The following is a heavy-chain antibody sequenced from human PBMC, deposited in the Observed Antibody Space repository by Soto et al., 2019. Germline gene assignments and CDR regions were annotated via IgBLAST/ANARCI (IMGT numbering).Heavy chain of an antibody. Sequence: ASETLSLTCTVSGGSISSSSYYWGWIRQPPGKGLEWIGSIYYSGSTYYNPSLKSQVTISVDTSKNQFSLKLSSVTAADTAVYYCARLSMVRGVSYYYYGMDVWGQGTTVT. CDR3: ARLSMVRGVSYYYYGMDV. CDR2: IYYSGST. D-gene: IGHD3-10*01. J-gene: IGHJ6*02. CDR1: GGSISSSSYY. V-gene: IGHV4-39*01.